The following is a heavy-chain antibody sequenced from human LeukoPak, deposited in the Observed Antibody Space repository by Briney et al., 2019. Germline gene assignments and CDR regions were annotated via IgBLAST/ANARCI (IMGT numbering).Heavy chain of an antibody. D-gene: IGHD2-2*01. J-gene: IGHJ6*02. Sequence: GGSLRLSCSASGFPFSGYNMNWVRQAPGKGLEWVSFISSSSHHLSYADSVKGRFTISRDNAKNSLYLQMNSLRAEDTAVYYCAKEPIVVVPLYGMDVWGQGTTVTVSS. CDR3: AKEPIVVVPLYGMDV. CDR1: GFPFSGYN. CDR2: ISSSSHHL. V-gene: IGHV3-21*04.